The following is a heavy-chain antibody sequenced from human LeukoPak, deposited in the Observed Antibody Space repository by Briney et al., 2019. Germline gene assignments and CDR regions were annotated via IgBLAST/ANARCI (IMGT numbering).Heavy chain of an antibody. CDR2: IYSGGST. CDR1: GFTVSSNY. V-gene: IGHV3-53*01. J-gene: IGHJ4*02. D-gene: IGHD3-22*01. Sequence: GGSLRLSCAASGFTVSSNYVSWVRQAPGKGLEWVSVIYSGGSTYYADSVKGRFTISRDNSKNTLYLQMNSLRAEDTAVYYCARLDRRGYYFDYWGQGTLVTVSS. CDR3: ARLDRRGYYFDY.